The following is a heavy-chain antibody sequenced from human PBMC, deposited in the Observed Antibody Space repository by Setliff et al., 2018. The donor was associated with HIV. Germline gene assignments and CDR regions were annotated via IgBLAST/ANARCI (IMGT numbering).Heavy chain of an antibody. V-gene: IGHV5-51*01. D-gene: IGHD2-21*02. CDR1: GYSFTNYW. J-gene: IGHJ4*02. CDR2: IFPGDSKM. CDR3: ARGIAALTASFDS. Sequence: GESLKISCKGSGYSFTNYWIAWVRQKPGKGPEWMGIIFPGDSKMRYSPSFQGRVTLSADKSISTAYLQWSSLQTSDSGMYYCARGIAALTASFDSWGQGSLVTVSS.